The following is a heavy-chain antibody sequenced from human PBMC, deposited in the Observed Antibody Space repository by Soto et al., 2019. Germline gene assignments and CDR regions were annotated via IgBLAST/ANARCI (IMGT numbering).Heavy chain of an antibody. CDR3: ARAGGFWSGYYSRQLYNWFDP. CDR1: GYTFTSYG. V-gene: IGHV1-18*01. CDR2: ISAYNGNT. Sequence: GASVKVSCKASGYTFTSYGISWVRQAPGQGLEWMGWISAYNGNTNYAQKLQGRVTMTTDTSTSTAYMELRSLRSDDTAVYYCARAGGFWSGYYSRQLYNWFDPWGQGTLVTVSS. J-gene: IGHJ5*02. D-gene: IGHD3-3*01.